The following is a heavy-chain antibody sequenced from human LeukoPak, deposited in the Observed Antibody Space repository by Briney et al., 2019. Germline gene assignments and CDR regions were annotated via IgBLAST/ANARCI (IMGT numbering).Heavy chain of an antibody. CDR2: IGTTGDT. J-gene: IGHJ4*02. D-gene: IGHD3-10*01. V-gene: IGHV3-13*01. CDR3: ARGGGSGSYYKALIDY. CDR1: GFTLSSYD. Sequence: GGSLRLSCAASGFTLSSYDMHWVRQITGKGLEWVSGIGTTGDTYYSDSVKGRFTISRENAKNSLYLQMNSLRAGDTAVYYCARGGGSGSYYKALIDYWGQGTLVTVSS.